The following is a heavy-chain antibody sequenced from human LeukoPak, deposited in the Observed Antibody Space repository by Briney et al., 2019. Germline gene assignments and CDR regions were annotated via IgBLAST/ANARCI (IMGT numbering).Heavy chain of an antibody. V-gene: IGHV4-59*01. CDR3: ARFREGYCSSTSCQKSLYYFDY. D-gene: IGHD2-2*01. J-gene: IGHJ4*02. CDR2: IYYSGST. CDR1: GGSISSYY. Sequence: KPSETLSLTCTVSGGSISSYYWSWIRQPPGKGLEWIGYIYYSGSTNYNPSLKSRVTISVDTSKNQFSLKLSSVTAADTAVYYCARFREGYCSSTSCQKSLYYFDYWGQGTLVTVSS.